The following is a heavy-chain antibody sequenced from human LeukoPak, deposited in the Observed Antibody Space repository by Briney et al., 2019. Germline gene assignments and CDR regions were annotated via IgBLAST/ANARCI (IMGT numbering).Heavy chain of an antibody. CDR3: ARAYGSGSYLESPDY. D-gene: IGHD3-10*01. CDR1: GYTFTGYY. J-gene: IGHJ4*02. CDR2: INPNSGGT. Sequence: GASVKVSCKASGYTFTGYYMHWVRQAPGQGLEWMGWINPNSGGTNYAQKFQGRVTMTRDTSISTAYMELSRLRSDGTAVYYCARAYGSGSYLESPDYWGQGTLVTVSS. V-gene: IGHV1-2*02.